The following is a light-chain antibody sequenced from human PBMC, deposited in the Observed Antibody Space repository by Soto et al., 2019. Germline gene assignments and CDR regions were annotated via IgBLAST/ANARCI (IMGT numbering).Light chain of an antibody. CDR3: QQYNNWPPLT. CDR1: QSINIY. J-gene: IGKJ4*01. CDR2: VAS. Sequence: DIQMTQSPSSLSASVGDSVTITCWASQSINIYLSWYQQKPGKAPKLLINVASTLQGGVPSRFSGSGSGTDFTLAISSLQSEDFAVYYCQQYNNWPPLTFGGGTKVEIK. V-gene: IGKV1-39*01.